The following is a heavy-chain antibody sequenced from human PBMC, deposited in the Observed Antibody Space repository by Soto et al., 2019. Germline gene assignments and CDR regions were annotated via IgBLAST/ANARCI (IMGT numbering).Heavy chain of an antibody. J-gene: IGHJ4*02. V-gene: IGHV4-30-2*01. D-gene: IGHD2-21*01. CDR3: ARAVAPIYYFDY. Sequence: PSETLSLTCAVSGGSISSGGYSWSWIREPPGKGLEWIGYIYHRGSTYYNPSLKSRVTISVDRSKNQFSLKLSSVTAADTAVYYCARAVAPIYYFDYWGQGTLVTSPQ. CDR2: IYHRGST. CDR1: GGSISSGGYS.